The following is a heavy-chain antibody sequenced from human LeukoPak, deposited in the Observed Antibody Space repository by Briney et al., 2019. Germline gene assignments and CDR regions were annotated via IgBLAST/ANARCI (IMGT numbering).Heavy chain of an antibody. D-gene: IGHD3-22*01. CDR1: DGSISSYY. Sequence: SETLSLTCTASDGSISSYYWSWIRQPAGKGLEWIGRIYTSGSTNYNPSLKSRVTMSVDTSKNQFSLKLSSVTAADTAVYYCAREGVATYYYDSSGLFDIWGQGTMVTVSS. V-gene: IGHV4-4*07. CDR2: IYTSGST. CDR3: AREGVATYYYDSSGLFDI. J-gene: IGHJ3*02.